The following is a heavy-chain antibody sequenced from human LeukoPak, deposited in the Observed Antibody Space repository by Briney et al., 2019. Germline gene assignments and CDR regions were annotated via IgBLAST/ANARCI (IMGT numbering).Heavy chain of an antibody. D-gene: IGHD3-3*01. V-gene: IGHV4-59*08. CDR1: GASIWGYY. Sequence: SETLSLTCTVSGASIWGYYWSWIRQPPGKGLEWIGYIYYSGSTNYNPSLKSRVTISVDTSKNQFSLKLSSVTAADTAVYYCARHGRNYDFYYWGQGTLVTVSS. J-gene: IGHJ4*02. CDR2: IYYSGST. CDR3: ARHGRNYDFYY.